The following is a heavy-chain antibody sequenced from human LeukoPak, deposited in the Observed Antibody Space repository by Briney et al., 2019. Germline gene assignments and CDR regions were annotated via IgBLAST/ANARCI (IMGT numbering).Heavy chain of an antibody. J-gene: IGHJ6*03. V-gene: IGHV4-34*01. D-gene: IGHD6-13*01. CDR1: GVSFSGYY. CDR2: INHSGST. Sequence: PSETLSLTCAVYGVSFSGYYWSWIRQPPGKGLEWIGEINHSGSTNYNPSLKSRVTISVDTSKNQFSLKLSSVTAADTAVYYCARAIKQQLVTLYYYYYMDVWGKGTTVTVSS. CDR3: ARAIKQQLVTLYYYYYMDV.